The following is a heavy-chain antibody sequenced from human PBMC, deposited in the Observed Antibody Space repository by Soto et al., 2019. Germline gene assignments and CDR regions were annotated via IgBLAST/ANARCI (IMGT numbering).Heavy chain of an antibody. CDR2: IYYTGRT. V-gene: IGHV4-31*03. CDR1: DGSVSRGGYY. J-gene: IGHJ4*02. D-gene: IGHD1-26*01. CDR3: AREGSYHYFDY. Sequence: QVQLQESGPGLVKPSQTLSLACTVSDGSVSRGGYYWSWLRQSPGKGLEWIGNIYYTGRTSYNPSLKSRVTISPETSKRQFSLRLPSVSAADTALYYCAREGSYHYFDYWGQGALVTVSS.